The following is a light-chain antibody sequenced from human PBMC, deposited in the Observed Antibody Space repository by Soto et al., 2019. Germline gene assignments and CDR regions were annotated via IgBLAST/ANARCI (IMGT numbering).Light chain of an antibody. CDR2: WAS. J-gene: IGKJ1*01. CDR1: QSVLYSSNNKNY. Sequence: DIVMTQSPDSMAVSLGERATINCKSSQSVLYSSNNKNYLAWYQQKPGQPPNLVIYWASTLGSGVPDRFSGSGSGTDFTITIRSLQAEDVAVYYCQQYYSTPWTFGQGTKVEIK. V-gene: IGKV4-1*01. CDR3: QQYYSTPWT.